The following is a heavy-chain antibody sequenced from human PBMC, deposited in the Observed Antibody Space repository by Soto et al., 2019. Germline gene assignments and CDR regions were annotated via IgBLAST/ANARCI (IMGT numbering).Heavy chain of an antibody. J-gene: IGHJ4*02. V-gene: IGHV3-74*01. CDR2: IDGVGTGT. CDR3: TTGFEY. CDR1: GFTFTNYW. Sequence: EVQLAQSGGGSVQPGGSLRLSCAASGFTFTNYWMHWVRQVPGKGLVWVSRIDGVGTGTSYSDSVRGRFTISGDNAENTLYLQMNSLRAEDTAVYYCTTGFEYWGQGTPVTVSS.